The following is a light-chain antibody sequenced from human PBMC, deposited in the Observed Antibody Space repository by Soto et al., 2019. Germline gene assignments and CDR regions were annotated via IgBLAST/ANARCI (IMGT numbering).Light chain of an antibody. CDR3: QQYATSPLT. CDR2: GAS. J-gene: IGKJ4*01. V-gene: IGKV3-20*01. CDR1: QSLSNNF. Sequence: DIVLTQSPGTLSLSPGDRAALSCGASQSLSNNFLAWYQQKPGQAPRLLISGASSRATGIPDRFSGSGSGTDFTLTITRVXXXXXXVYYCQQYATSPLTFGGGTKVEIK.